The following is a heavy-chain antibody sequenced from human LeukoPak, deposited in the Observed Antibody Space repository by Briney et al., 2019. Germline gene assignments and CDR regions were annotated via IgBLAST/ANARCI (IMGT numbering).Heavy chain of an antibody. CDR3: ARNRDSSGYIY. Sequence: GGSLRLSCAASGLTVSSNYMSWVRQSPGKGLEWVSVVYSGGDTYYTDSVKGRFTISRDNSKNTMYLQMNSLRAEDTAVYYCARNRDSSGYIYWGQGTLVTVSS. CDR2: VYSGGDT. D-gene: IGHD3-22*01. J-gene: IGHJ4*02. CDR1: GLTVSSNY. V-gene: IGHV3-66*02.